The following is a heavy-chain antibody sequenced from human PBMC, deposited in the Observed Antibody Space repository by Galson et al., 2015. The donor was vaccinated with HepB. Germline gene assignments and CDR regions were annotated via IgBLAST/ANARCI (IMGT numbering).Heavy chain of an antibody. CDR2: IIPIFGTA. V-gene: IGHV1-69*13. J-gene: IGHJ6*02. CDR1: GGTFSSYA. CDR3: ARSGNSSSPGEYYYYYGMDV. Sequence: SVKVSCKASGGTFSSYAISWVRQAPGQGLEWMGGIIPIFGTANYAQKFQGRVTITADESTSTAYMELSSLRSEDTAVYYCARSGNSSSPGEYYYYYGMDVWGQGTTVTVSS. D-gene: IGHD6-6*01.